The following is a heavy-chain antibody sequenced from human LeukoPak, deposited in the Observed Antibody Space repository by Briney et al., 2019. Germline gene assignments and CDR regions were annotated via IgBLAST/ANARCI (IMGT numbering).Heavy chain of an antibody. V-gene: IGHV3-23*01. CDR2: ISGSGGST. J-gene: IGHJ4*02. CDR1: GFTFSSYA. CDR3: AKGDYGEIVLH. D-gene: IGHD4-17*01. Sequence: GGSLRLSCAASGFTFSSYAMNWVRQAPGKGLEWVSAISGSGGSTYYADSVKGRFTISRDNSKNTLYLQMNSLRAEDTAVYYCAKGDYGEIVLHWGQGTLVTVSS.